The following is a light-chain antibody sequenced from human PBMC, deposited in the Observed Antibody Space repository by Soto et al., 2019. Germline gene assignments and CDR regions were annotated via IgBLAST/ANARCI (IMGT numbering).Light chain of an antibody. V-gene: IGLV2-23*01. CDR1: SSDVGTYNL. CDR3: CSYAGNSTLV. Sequence: QSALTQPASVSGSPGQSITISCTGTSSDVGTYNLVSWYQQHPGKAPKLMIYEGSKRPSGLSNRFSGSKSGNTASLTISGLQAEDEADYYCCSYAGNSTLVFGGGTKLTVL. J-gene: IGLJ3*02. CDR2: EGS.